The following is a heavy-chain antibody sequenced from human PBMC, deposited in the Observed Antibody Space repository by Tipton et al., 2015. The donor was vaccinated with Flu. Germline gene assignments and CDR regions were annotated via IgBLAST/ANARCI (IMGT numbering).Heavy chain of an antibody. CDR1: GGSISSHY. CDR3: AREWGDAFDI. V-gene: IGHV4-59*11. J-gene: IGHJ3*02. Sequence: PGLVKPSETLSLTCTVSGGSISSHYWSWIRQPPGKGLEWIGYIYYSGSISYNPSLKSRVTISVDTPKNQFSLKLSSVTAADTAVYCCAREWGDAFDIWGQGTMVTVSS. D-gene: IGHD3-16*01. CDR2: IYYSGSI.